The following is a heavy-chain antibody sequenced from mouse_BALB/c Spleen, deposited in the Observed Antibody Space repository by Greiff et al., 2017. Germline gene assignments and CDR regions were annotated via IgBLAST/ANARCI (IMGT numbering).Heavy chain of an antibody. CDR3: ARMGHYYGSRGYYFDY. CDR2: ILPGSGST. V-gene: IGHV1-9*01. Sequence: QVQLQQSGAELMKPGASVKISCKATGYTFSSYWIEWVKQRPGHGLEWIGEILPGSGSTNYNEKFKGKATFTADTSSNTAYMQLSSLTSEDSAVYYCARMGHYYGSRGYYFDYWGQGTTLTVSS. J-gene: IGHJ2*01. CDR1: GYTFSSYW. D-gene: IGHD1-1*01.